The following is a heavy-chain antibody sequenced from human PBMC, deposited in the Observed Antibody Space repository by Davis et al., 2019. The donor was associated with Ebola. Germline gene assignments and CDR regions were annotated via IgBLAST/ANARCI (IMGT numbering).Heavy chain of an antibody. Sequence: PGGSLRLSCAVYGGSFSGYYWSWIRQPPGKGLEWIGYIYYSGSTNYNPSLKSRVTISVDTSKNQFSLKLSSVTAADTAVYYCARVATIFGPDEYMDVWGKGTTVTVSS. V-gene: IGHV4-59*01. J-gene: IGHJ6*03. CDR2: IYYSGST. D-gene: IGHD3-3*01. CDR1: GGSFSGYY. CDR3: ARVATIFGPDEYMDV.